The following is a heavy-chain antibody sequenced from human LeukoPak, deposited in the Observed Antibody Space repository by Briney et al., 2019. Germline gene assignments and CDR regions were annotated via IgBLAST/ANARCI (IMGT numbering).Heavy chain of an antibody. Sequence: SETLSLTCAVSGSSISSGYYWGWSRQPPGKGLEWVGSIYHSGSTYYNPSLKSRVTISVDTSKNQFSLKLSSVTAADTAVYYCARQQQYYDFWSGYYRFDPWGQGTLVTVSS. CDR1: GSSISSGYY. CDR3: ARQQQYYDFWSGYYRFDP. D-gene: IGHD3-3*01. J-gene: IGHJ5*02. CDR2: IYHSGST. V-gene: IGHV4-38-2*01.